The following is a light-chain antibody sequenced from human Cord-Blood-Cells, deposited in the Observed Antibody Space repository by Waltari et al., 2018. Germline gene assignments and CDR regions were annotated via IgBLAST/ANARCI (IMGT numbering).Light chain of an antibody. CDR1: SSDVGGYNY. V-gene: IGLV2-14*01. J-gene: IGLJ1*01. CDR3: SSYTSSSTLYV. CDR2: EVS. Sequence: QSALTQPASVSGSPGQSITISCTGTSSDVGGYNYVSWYQQHPGKAPKLMIYEVSNRPSGVSNRFSGPKAGNTASLTISGLQAEDEADYYCSSYTSSSTLYVVGTGTKVTVL.